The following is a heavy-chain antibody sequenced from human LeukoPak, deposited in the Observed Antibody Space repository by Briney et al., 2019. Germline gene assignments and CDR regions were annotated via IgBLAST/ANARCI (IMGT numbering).Heavy chain of an antibody. CDR2: IYSGGST. V-gene: IGHV3-53*01. CDR1: GFTVSSNY. CDR3: ARVSSSWPYYYYYYMDV. Sequence: EPGGSLRFSCAASGFTVSSNYMRWGRQAPGKRLGWVSVIYSGGSTYYADSVKGRFTISRDNSKNALYLQMNSLRAEDTAVYYYARVSSSWPYYYYYYMDVWGKGTTVTVSS. J-gene: IGHJ6*03. D-gene: IGHD6-13*01.